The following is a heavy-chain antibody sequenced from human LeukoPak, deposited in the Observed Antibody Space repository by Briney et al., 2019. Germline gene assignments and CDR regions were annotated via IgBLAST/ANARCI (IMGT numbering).Heavy chain of an antibody. CDR2: ISDSGGGT. CDR3: AKVRVGWVAFEY. J-gene: IGHJ4*02. CDR1: GFTFSNFA. V-gene: IGHV3-23*01. D-gene: IGHD2-15*01. Sequence: GSLRLSCAASGFTFSNFAMSWVRQAPGKGLQWVSAISDSGGGTFYADSVKGRFTISRDNSKNTLYLQMNSLRAEDTAVYYCAKVRVGWVAFEYWGQGTLVTVSS.